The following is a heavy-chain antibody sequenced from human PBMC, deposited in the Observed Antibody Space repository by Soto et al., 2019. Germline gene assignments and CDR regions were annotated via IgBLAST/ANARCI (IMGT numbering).Heavy chain of an antibody. D-gene: IGHD2-15*01. CDR2: IIPIFGTA. Sequence: QVQLVQSGAEVKKPGSSVKVSCKASGGTFSSYAISWVRQAPGQGLEWMGGIIPIFGTANYAQKFKGRVTIXXXXXXXXXXXXLXXXXXXXXXXXYCXXHXGGXGYYYGMDVWGQGTTVTVSS. CDR3: XXHXGGXGYYYGMDV. J-gene: IGHJ6*02. CDR1: GGTFSSYA. V-gene: IGHV1-69*05.